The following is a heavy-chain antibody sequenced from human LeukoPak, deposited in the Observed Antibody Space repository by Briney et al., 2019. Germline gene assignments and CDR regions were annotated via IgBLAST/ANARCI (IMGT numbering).Heavy chain of an antibody. V-gene: IGHV3-23*01. Sequence: GGSLRLSCAASGFNFDDYGMSWVRQAPGKGLEWVSAISGSGGSTYYADSVKGRFTISRDNSKNTLYLQMNSLRAEDTAVYYCAKDSYYGGNPGGAFDIWGQGTMVTVSS. CDR3: AKDSYYGGNPGGAFDI. J-gene: IGHJ3*02. CDR1: GFNFDDYG. CDR2: ISGSGGST. D-gene: IGHD4-23*01.